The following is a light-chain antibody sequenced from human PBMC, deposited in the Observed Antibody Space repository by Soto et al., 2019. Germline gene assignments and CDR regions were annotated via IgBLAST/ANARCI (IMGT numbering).Light chain of an antibody. CDR1: SSSVGFDY. CDR3: ATRADSLFLV. Sequence: QSVLTQPPSASETPGQRVTISCSGSSSSVGFDYVDWYQHVPGAAPKLLIYRNNLRPPGVPDRFSGSKSGTSASLAISGLRTEAEAVYYCATRADSLFLVFGGGTKLTAL. J-gene: IGLJ2*01. V-gene: IGLV1-47*01. CDR2: RNN.